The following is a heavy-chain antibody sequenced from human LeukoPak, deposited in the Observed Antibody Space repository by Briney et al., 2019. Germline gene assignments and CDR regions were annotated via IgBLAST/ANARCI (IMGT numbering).Heavy chain of an antibody. V-gene: IGHV4-34*01. CDR2: INRSGST. CDR3: ARGRIPVLRFLEWSNWFDP. Sequence: PSETLSLTCAVYGGSFSGYYWSWIRQPPGKGLEWIGEINRSGSTNYNPSLKSRVTISVDTSKNQFSLKLSSVTAADTAVYYCARGRIPVLRFLEWSNWFDPWGQGTLVTVSS. D-gene: IGHD3-3*01. J-gene: IGHJ5*02. CDR1: GGSFSGYY.